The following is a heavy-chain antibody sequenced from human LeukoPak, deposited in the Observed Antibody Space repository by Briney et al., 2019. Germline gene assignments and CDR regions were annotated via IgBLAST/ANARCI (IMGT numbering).Heavy chain of an antibody. CDR3: ARGGVGANSYSYYYMDV. V-gene: IGHV3-53*01. CDR2: NISGST. D-gene: IGHD1-26*01. CDR1: GFTVSSNY. Sequence: PGGSLRLSCAASGFTVSSNYMSWVRQAPGKGLEWVSVNISGSTYCADSVKGRFTISRDNSKNTLYLQMNSLRAEDTAVYYCARGGVGANSYSYYYMDVWGKGTTVTVSS. J-gene: IGHJ6*03.